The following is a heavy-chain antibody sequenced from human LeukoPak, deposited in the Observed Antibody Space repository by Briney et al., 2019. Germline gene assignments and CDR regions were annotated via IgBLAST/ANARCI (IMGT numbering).Heavy chain of an antibody. CDR3: ARADVGNYDFWSGYTNYDMDV. J-gene: IGHJ6*04. CDR2: IYYSGST. V-gene: IGHV4-38-2*02. D-gene: IGHD3-3*01. Sequence: SETLSLTCTVSGYSIGSGYYWGWIRQPPGKGLEWIGSIYYSGSTYYNPSLKSRVTISVDTSKNQFSLKLSSVTAADTAVYYCARADVGNYDFWSGYTNYDMDVWGKGTTVTVSS. CDR1: GYSIGSGYY.